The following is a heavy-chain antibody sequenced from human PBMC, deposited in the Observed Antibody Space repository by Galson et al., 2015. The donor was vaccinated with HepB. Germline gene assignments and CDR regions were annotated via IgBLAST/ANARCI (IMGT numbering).Heavy chain of an antibody. CDR2: ISGYNGNT. D-gene: IGHD6-13*01. J-gene: IGHJ4*02. CDR1: GYTFTNYG. CDR3: ARVDPIAAAGCFDY. V-gene: IGHV1-18*01. Sequence: SVKVSCKASGYTFTNYGVSWVRQAPGQGLEWMGWISGYNGNTNYAQKVQGRVTMTIDTSTSTVYMELSSLRSEDTAVYYCARVDPIAAAGCFDYWGQGTLVTVSS.